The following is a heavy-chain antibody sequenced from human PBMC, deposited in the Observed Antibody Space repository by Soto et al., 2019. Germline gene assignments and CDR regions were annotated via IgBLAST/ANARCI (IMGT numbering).Heavy chain of an antibody. CDR3: ARPRKYSSSWYNFDY. Sequence: SSETLSLTCTVSGGSISSSSYYWGWIRQPPGKGLEWIGSIYYSGSTYYNPSLKSRVTISVDTSKNQFSLKLSSVTAADTAVYYCARPRKYSSSWYNFDYWGQGTLVTVSS. CDR1: GGSISSSSYY. V-gene: IGHV4-39*01. J-gene: IGHJ4*02. CDR2: IYYSGST. D-gene: IGHD6-13*01.